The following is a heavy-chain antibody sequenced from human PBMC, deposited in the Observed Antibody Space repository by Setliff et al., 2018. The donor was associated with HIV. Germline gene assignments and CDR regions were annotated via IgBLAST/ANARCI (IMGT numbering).Heavy chain of an antibody. D-gene: IGHD3-10*01. Sequence: LRLSCAASGFTFSSYAMSWVRRAPGKGLEWVSSISGSGGRTYYADSVKGRFTISRDNSNNTLYLQMNNLRTEDTAVYFCAKGAPGFGELNWFDPWGQGTLVTVSS. CDR1: GFTFSSYA. J-gene: IGHJ5*02. CDR3: AKGAPGFGELNWFDP. CDR2: ISGSGGRT. V-gene: IGHV3-23*01.